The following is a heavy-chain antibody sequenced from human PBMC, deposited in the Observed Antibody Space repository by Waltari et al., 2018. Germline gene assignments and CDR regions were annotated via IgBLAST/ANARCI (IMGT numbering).Heavy chain of an antibody. CDR2: IYYSGST. V-gene: IGHV4-59*06. CDR1: GGSISSYY. Sequence: QVQLQESGPGLVKPSETLSLTCTVSGGSISSYYWSWIRQPPGKGLEWIGYIYYSGSTYYNPSLKSRVTISVDTSKNQFSLKLSSVTAADTAVYYCARQRITMVRGVIDYWGQGTLVTVSS. D-gene: IGHD3-10*01. CDR3: ARQRITMVRGVIDY. J-gene: IGHJ4*02.